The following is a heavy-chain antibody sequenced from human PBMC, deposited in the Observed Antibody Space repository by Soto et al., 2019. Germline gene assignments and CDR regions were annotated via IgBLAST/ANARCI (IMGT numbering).Heavy chain of an antibody. CDR3: ARRGVWGPLNSSIAANPTGWFDP. Sequence: QLQLQESGSGLVKPSQTLSLTCAVSGGSISSGGYSWSWIRQPPGKGLEWIGYIYHSGSTYYNPSLKSLVTISVDRSKNQFSLKLSSVTAADTAVYYCARRGVWGPLNSSIAANPTGWFDPWGQGTLVTVSS. CDR2: IYHSGST. V-gene: IGHV4-30-2*01. J-gene: IGHJ5*02. CDR1: GGSISSGGYS. D-gene: IGHD6-6*01.